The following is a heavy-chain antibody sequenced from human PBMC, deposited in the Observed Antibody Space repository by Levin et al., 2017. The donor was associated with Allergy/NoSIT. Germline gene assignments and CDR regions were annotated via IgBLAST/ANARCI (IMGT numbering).Heavy chain of an antibody. Sequence: SVKVSCKASGGTFSSYAISWVRQAPGQGLEWMGGIIPIFGTANYAQKFQGRVTITADESTSTAYMELSSLRSEDTAVYYCARAHSDYYDSSGDYKTYYYYGMDGWGQGTTVTVSS. J-gene: IGHJ6*02. CDR1: GGTFSSYA. CDR3: ARAHSDYYDSSGDYKTYYYYGMDG. D-gene: IGHD3-22*01. CDR2: IIPIFGTA. V-gene: IGHV1-69*13.